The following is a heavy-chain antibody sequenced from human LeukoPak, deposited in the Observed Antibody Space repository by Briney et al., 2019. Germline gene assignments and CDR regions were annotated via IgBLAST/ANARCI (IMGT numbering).Heavy chain of an antibody. J-gene: IGHJ4*02. V-gene: IGHV4-39*07. D-gene: IGHD3-10*01. CDR3: ARSWEVRGISYFDY. Sequence: SETLSLTCTVSGGSISSSTYYWSWIHQPPGKGLEWIGSIYYSGSPYYNPSLKSRVTISVDTSKNQFSLKLSSVTAADTAVYYCARSWEVRGISYFDYWGQGTLVTVPS. CDR2: IYYSGSP. CDR1: GGSISSSTYY.